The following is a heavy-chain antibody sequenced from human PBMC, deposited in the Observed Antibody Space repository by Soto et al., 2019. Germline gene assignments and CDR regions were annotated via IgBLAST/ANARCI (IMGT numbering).Heavy chain of an antibody. J-gene: IGHJ4*02. CDR1: GGTFSSYT. Sequence: QVQLVQSGAEVKKPGSSVKVSCKASGGTFSSYTISWVRQAPGQGREWMGRIIPILGIANYAQKFQGRVTITADKHTSAAVVERGGLRSEDRAGYYCASRSPSGYGADLLLPFDYWGQGTLDTVSS. CDR2: IIPILGIA. D-gene: IGHD6-25*01. CDR3: ASRSPSGYGADLLLPFDY. V-gene: IGHV1-69*02.